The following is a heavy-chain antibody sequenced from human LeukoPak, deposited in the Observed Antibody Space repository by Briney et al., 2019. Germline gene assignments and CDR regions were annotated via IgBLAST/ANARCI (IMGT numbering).Heavy chain of an antibody. D-gene: IGHD2-2*01. V-gene: IGHV3-48*04. CDR2: ISSSSSTI. Sequence: GGSLRLSCAASGFTFSSYSMNWVRQAPGKGLEWVSYISSSSSTIYYADSVKGRFTISRDNAENSLYLQMNSLRVEDTAVYYCARAPTVLVGYCSSSSCQADYWGQGTLVTVSS. CDR3: ARAPTVLVGYCSSSSCQADY. J-gene: IGHJ4*02. CDR1: GFTFSSYS.